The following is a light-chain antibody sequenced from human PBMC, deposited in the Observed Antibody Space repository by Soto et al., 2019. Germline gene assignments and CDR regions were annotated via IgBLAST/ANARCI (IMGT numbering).Light chain of an antibody. V-gene: IGLV2-14*03. CDR2: EVR. CDR1: IRDIGAYNL. CDR3: SSFASKSTLI. J-gene: IGLJ2*01. Sequence: QSALAQPASMSGSPGQSITISYAATIRDIGAYNLVSWYQQHPGNAPRLIFYEVRNRPSAIPVRFSACKSGNTASLTISGLQAEDEAHYYCSSFASKSTLIFGGGTKVTVL.